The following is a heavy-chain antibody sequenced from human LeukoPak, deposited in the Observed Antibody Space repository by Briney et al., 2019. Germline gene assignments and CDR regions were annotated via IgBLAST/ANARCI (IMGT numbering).Heavy chain of an antibody. CDR1: GFTFSSYE. CDR2: ISDSGTTM. V-gene: IGHV3-48*03. D-gene: IGHD6-19*01. Sequence: GGSLRLSCAASGFTFSSYEMNCVRQAPGKGLEWVSYISDSGTTMYYADSVKGRFTISRDNAKNSLYLQMNSLRAEDTAVYYCARESSSGPDYWGQGTLVTVSS. CDR3: ARESSSGPDY. J-gene: IGHJ4*02.